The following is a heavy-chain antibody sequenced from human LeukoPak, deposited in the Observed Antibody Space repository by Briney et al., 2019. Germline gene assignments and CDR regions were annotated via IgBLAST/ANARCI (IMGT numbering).Heavy chain of an antibody. CDR1: GFPFSRYS. D-gene: IGHD6-19*01. CDR3: GRVSRYSSGSFDY. V-gene: IGHV3-21*01. Sequence: PGGSLTLSCAVCGFPFSRYSMICVRHAPGGGLEWVLYICSSSSYIYYAHSVKGRFTISRDNAKNSLYLQMDSLRAEDTAVYYCGRVSRYSSGSFDYWGQGTLVTVSS. CDR2: ICSSSSYI. J-gene: IGHJ4*02.